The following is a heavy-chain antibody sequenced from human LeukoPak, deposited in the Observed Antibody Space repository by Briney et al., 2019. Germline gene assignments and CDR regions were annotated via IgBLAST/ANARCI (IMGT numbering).Heavy chain of an antibody. D-gene: IGHD3-9*01. Sequence: PGKSLRLSCAASGFTFSSHAIHWVRQAPGKGLEWVAVISYDGSNKYYADSVKGRFTISRDNSKNTLYLQMNSLRAEDTAVYYCARGRGAGYDILTGFGYAMDVWGQGTTVTVSS. J-gene: IGHJ6*02. CDR2: ISYDGSNK. CDR1: GFTFSSHA. V-gene: IGHV3-30-3*01. CDR3: ARGRGAGYDILTGFGYAMDV.